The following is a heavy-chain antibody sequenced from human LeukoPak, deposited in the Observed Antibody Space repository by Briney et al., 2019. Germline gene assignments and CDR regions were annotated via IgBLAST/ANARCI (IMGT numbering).Heavy chain of an antibody. D-gene: IGHD3-10*01. J-gene: IGHJ4*02. CDR3: AKSRGSGSNMARGVNFDY. CDR1: GFTYSSYG. V-gene: IGHV3-30*02. Sequence: GGSLRLSCAASGFTYSSYGIHWVRQAPGKGLEWVAFIRYDGSNKYYADSVKGRFTISRDNSKNTLYLQMNSLGAEDTAMYYCAKSRGSGSNMARGVNFDYWGQGTLVTVSS. CDR2: IRYDGSNK.